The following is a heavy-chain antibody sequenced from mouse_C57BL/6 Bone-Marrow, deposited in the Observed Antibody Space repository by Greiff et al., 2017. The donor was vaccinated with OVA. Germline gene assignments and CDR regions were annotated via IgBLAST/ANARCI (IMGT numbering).Heavy chain of an antibody. J-gene: IGHJ4*01. CDR3: TRGGDVGAMDY. CDR2: ISSGGDYI. Sequence: EVQLVESGEGLVKPGGSLKLSCAASGFTFSSYAMSWVRQTPEKRLEWVAYISSGGDYIYYADPVKGRFTISRDNARNTLYLQMSSLKSEDTAMYYCTRGGDVGAMDYWGQGTSVTVSS. D-gene: IGHD3-3*01. V-gene: IGHV5-9-1*02. CDR1: GFTFSSYA.